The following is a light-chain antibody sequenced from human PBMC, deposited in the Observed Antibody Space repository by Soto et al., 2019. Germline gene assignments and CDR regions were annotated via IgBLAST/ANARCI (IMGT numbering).Light chain of an antibody. CDR1: SSNIGSNS. CDR3: AAWDDSLNGQGV. V-gene: IGLV1-44*01. Sequence: QSVLTQPPSASGTPGQRVTISCSGSSSNIGSNSVSWYQQLPGTAPKLLIYSNNQRPSVVPDRFSGSKSGTSASLAISGLQSEDEAEYYCAAWDDSLNGQGVFGGGTKLTVL. J-gene: IGLJ3*02. CDR2: SNN.